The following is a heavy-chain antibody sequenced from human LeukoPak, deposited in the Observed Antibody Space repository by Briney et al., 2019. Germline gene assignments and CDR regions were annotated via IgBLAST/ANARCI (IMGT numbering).Heavy chain of an antibody. V-gene: IGHV1-69*01. D-gene: IGHD3-9*01. CDR3: ARGGPYYDILTVMEGRPFDY. CDR2: IIPIFGTA. CDR1: GGTFSSYA. J-gene: IGHJ4*02. Sequence: ASVKVSCKASGGTFSSYAISWVRQAPGQGLEWMGGIIPIFGTANYAQKFQGRVTITADESTSTAYMELSSLRSEDTAVYYCARGGPYYDILTVMEGRPFDYWGQGTLVTVSS.